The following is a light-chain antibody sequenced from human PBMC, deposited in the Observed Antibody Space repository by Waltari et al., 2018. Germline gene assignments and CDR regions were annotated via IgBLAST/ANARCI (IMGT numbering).Light chain of an antibody. CDR3: AVWDDSLNGVV. CDR1: RSTIGSNT. CDR2: TNN. Sequence: QSVLTQPPSASATPGQRVTISCSGSRSTIGSNTVTWYHQLPGTAPKPLIYTNNQRPSGVPDRFSGSKSGTSASLAISGLQSEDEADYYCAVWDDSLNGVVFGGGTKLTVL. V-gene: IGLV1-44*01. J-gene: IGLJ2*01.